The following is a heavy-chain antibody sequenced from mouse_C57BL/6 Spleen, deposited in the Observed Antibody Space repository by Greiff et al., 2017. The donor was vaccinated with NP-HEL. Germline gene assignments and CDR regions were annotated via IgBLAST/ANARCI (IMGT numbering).Heavy chain of an antibody. Sequence: QVQLQQSGAELVRPGASVTLSCKASGYTFTDYEMHWVKQTPVHGLEWIGAIDPETGGTAYNQKFKGKAILTADKSSSTAYMELRSLTSEDSAVYYCTRGVYYSNLAWFAYWGKGTLVTVSA. V-gene: IGHV1-15*01. CDR3: TRGVYYSNLAWFAY. CDR1: GYTFTDYE. CDR2: IDPETGGT. D-gene: IGHD2-5*01. J-gene: IGHJ3*01.